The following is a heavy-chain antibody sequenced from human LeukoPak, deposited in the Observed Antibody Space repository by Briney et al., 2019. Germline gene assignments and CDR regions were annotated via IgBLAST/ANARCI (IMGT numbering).Heavy chain of an antibody. CDR3: ARHSGHSSTNDAFDI. Sequence: SETLSLTCTVSDGSINGYYWSWIRQPPGKGLDWIGYMYSGGTTNYSPSLKSRVTISEDMSKNQSSLKLTSVTAADTAVYYCARHSGHSSTNDAFDIWGQGTMVIVSS. V-gene: IGHV4-59*01. J-gene: IGHJ3*02. D-gene: IGHD6-13*01. CDR1: DGSINGYY. CDR2: MYSGGTT.